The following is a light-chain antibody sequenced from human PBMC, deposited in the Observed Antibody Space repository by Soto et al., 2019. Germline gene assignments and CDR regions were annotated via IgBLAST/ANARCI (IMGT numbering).Light chain of an antibody. J-gene: IGKJ1*01. CDR1: QGISSW. CDR3: HQYSSYSWT. Sequence: DIPMTPSPSSVSAFVGDRVTIPCRASQGISSWLAWYQQKPEKAPKLVIYDAYSLQSGVPSRFSGSGSGTDFTLTIRSLQPDDFATYYCHQYSSYSWTFGQGTKVDIK. V-gene: IGKV1D-16*01. CDR2: DAY.